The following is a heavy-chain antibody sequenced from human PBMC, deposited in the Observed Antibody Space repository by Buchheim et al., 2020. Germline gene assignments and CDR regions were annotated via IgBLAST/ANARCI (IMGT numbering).Heavy chain of an antibody. CDR1: GFIFSSYL. CDR2: ITGSGDST. CDR3: AKRFDQRYFDY. Sequence: EVQLLESGGGLVQPGGSLRLSCAASGFIFSSYLMTWVRQAPGKGLECVATITGSGDSTYYADSVKGRFTISRDNSKNTLYLQMNSLRAEDTVGYYCAKRFDQRYFDYWGQGTL. V-gene: IGHV3-23*01. J-gene: IGHJ4*02. D-gene: IGHD2-2*01.